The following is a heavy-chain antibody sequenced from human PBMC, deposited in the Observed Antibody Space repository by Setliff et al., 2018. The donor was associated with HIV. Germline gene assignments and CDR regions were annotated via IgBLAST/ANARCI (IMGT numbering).Heavy chain of an antibody. V-gene: IGHV3-20*04. D-gene: IGHD3-22*01. CDR2: INWNGGNT. J-gene: IGHJ6*02. CDR1: GFTLYDYG. CDR3: AREIVTLYTGGHYLYGIDV. Sequence: PGGSLRLSCAASGFTLYDYGMTWVRQAPGKGLEWVSGINWNGGNTGYADSVKGRFTISRDNAKNSLYLQMNSLRAEDTAVYYCAREIVTLYTGGHYLYGIDVWGQGTAVTVSS.